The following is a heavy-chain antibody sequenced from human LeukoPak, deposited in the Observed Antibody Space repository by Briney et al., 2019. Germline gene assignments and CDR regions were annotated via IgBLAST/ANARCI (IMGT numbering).Heavy chain of an antibody. V-gene: IGHV3-23*01. CDR3: AKRHGDYFDY. D-gene: IGHD4-17*01. J-gene: IGHJ4*02. CDR2: ISDSFRIT. CDR1: GFPFSSYA. Sequence: PGASLRLSCAASGFPFSSYAMSWVRQPPGKGLECVSTISDSFRITDDADSVKGRFTISRDNSKNTLYLQMNTLRAEDTAAYYCAKRHGDYFDYWGQGTLVTVSS.